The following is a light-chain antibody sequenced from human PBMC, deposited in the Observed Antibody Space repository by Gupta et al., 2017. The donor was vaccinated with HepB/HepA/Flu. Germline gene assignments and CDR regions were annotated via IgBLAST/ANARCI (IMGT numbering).Light chain of an antibody. V-gene: IGKV3-20*01. J-gene: IGKJ1*01. Sequence: DIVLTQAPGTLPLSPWVRATLSCRTSQSVSSSYFAWYQQKRGQAPRLLLYGASIRATGVPDRFSGSGTGTDFTLTISGLEPEDFAFYYCHQYGGSPWTFSPGTKVEIK. CDR3: HQYGGSPWT. CDR2: GAS. CDR1: QSVSSSY.